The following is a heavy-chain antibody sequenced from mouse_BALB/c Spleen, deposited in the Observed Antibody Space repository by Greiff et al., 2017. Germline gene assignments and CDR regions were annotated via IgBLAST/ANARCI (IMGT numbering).Heavy chain of an antibody. D-gene: IGHD1-1*01. Sequence: EVQGVESGGGLVKPGGSLKLSCAASGFTFSSYAMSWVRQSPEKRLEWVAEISSGGSYTYYPDTVTGRFTISRDNAKNTLYLEMSSLRSEDTAMYYCARGYYGSGAYWGQGTLVTVSA. V-gene: IGHV5-9-4*01. CDR1: GFTFSSYA. CDR2: ISSGGSYT. J-gene: IGHJ3*01. CDR3: ARGYYGSGAY.